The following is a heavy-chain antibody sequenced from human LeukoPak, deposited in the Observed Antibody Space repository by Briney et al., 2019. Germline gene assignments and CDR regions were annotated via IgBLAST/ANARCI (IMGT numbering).Heavy chain of an antibody. CDR3: ARAPLSSAYLHYYSMDV. V-gene: IGHV4-39*07. CDR2: IYYSGR. D-gene: IGHD3-3*01. J-gene: IGHJ6*03. Sequence: PSETLSLTCTVSGVSISSSTDSWGWIRQPPGKGLEWIGSIYYSGRSYKVSLKSRVTISVDTSNNQFSLKLSSVTAADTALYYCARAPLSSAYLHYYSMDVWGKGTTVTVSS. CDR1: GVSISSSTDS.